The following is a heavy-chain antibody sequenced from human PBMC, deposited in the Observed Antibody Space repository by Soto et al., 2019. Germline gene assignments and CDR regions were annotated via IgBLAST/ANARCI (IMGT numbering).Heavy chain of an antibody. D-gene: IGHD3-9*01. CDR2: IIPIFGTA. Sequence: WASVKVSCKASGGTFSSYAISWVRQAPGQGLEWMGGIIPIFGTANYAQKFQGRVTITADESTSTAYMELSSLRSEDTAVYYCARSRYDIYLNFDYWGQGTLVTVSS. CDR1: GGTFSSYA. V-gene: IGHV1-69*13. CDR3: ARSRYDIYLNFDY. J-gene: IGHJ4*02.